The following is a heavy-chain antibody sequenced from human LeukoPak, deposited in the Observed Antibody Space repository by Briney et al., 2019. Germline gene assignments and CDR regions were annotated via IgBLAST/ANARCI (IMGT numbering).Heavy chain of an antibody. D-gene: IGHD3-9*01. Sequence: GGSLRLSCAASGFTFSNYVMSWVRQAPGKGLEWVSYINHNGEMIFYPDFVKGRFTISRDNAKNSLYLQMNSLRDEDAAVYYCARDNDWAFHYWGQGTLVTVSS. CDR2: INHNGEMI. J-gene: IGHJ4*02. V-gene: IGHV3-48*02. CDR1: GFTFSNYV. CDR3: ARDNDWAFHY.